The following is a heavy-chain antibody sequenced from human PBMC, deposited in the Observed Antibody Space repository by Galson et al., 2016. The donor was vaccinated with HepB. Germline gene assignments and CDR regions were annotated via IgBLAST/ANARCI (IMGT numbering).Heavy chain of an antibody. CDR1: GGSIRSGGFY. Sequence: TLSLTCTVSGGSIRSGGFYWSWIRQPPGKGLEWIGYIYYSGSTYYNPSLTSRIIISVDTPKNQFSMKLTSVTAADTAVYYCARVAYGGLTGYYGMDVWGKGTTVTVSS. J-gene: IGHJ6*04. CDR2: IYYSGST. D-gene: IGHD1-26*01. V-gene: IGHV4-30-4*01. CDR3: ARVAYGGLTGYYGMDV.